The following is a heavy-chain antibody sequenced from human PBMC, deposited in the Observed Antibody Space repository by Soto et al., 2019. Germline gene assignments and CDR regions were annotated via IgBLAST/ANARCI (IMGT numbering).Heavy chain of an antibody. CDR1: GGTFSSYA. D-gene: IGHD3-10*01. J-gene: IGHJ5*02. V-gene: IGHV1-69*01. CDR2: IIPIFGTA. Sequence: QVQLVQSGAEVKKPGSSVKVSCKASGGTFSSYAIIWVRQAPGQMLEWMGGIIPIFGTANYAEKCQGRVTITADESTSIAYMELCSMRSEDTALYYCARRTVLLNFDPWGQGTLVTVAS. CDR3: ARRTVLLNFDP.